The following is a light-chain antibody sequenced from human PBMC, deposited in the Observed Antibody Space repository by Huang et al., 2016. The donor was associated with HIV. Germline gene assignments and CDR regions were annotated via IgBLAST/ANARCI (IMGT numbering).Light chain of an antibody. Sequence: EIIMTQSPATLSLSPGEGASLSCRANQSVATNLAWYLHRPGQSPRILIFGASTRASGLLGRFSGSGSGTQFTLTVSGLQSEDFAVYYCQQYHNWPYTFGQGTKLEI. CDR1: QSVATN. CDR2: GAS. J-gene: IGKJ2*01. CDR3: QQYHNWPYT. V-gene: IGKV3-15*01.